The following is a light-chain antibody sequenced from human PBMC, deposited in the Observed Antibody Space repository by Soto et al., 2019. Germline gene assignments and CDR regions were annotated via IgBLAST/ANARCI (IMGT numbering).Light chain of an antibody. V-gene: IGKV3-15*01. Sequence: EIVMTQSPATLSVSPGERATLSCRASQSVSSNLAWYQQKPGQAPRLLIYGASTRATGIPARFSGSGSGTEFPLTISSLQSEDFAVYYCQQYNNWPPYTFGQWTKLESK. CDR2: GAS. CDR3: QQYNNWPPYT. CDR1: QSVSSN. J-gene: IGKJ2*01.